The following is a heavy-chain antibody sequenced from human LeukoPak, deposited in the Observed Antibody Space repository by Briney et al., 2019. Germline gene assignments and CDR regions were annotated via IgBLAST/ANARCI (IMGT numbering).Heavy chain of an antibody. D-gene: IGHD3-22*01. V-gene: IGHV1-18*01. Sequence: VASVKVSCKASGYTFTSYGISWVRQAPGQGLEWMGWISAYNGNTNYAQKLQGRVTMTEDTSTDTAYMELSSLRSEDTAVYYCATETYYYDSSGYGYYWGQGTLVTVSS. J-gene: IGHJ4*02. CDR2: ISAYNGNT. CDR3: ATETYYYDSSGYGYY. CDR1: GYTFTSYG.